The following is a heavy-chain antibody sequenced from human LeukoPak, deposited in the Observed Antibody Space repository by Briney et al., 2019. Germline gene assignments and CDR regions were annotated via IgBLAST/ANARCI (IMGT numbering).Heavy chain of an antibody. D-gene: IGHD3-10*01. CDR1: GYTFTSHY. CDR3: ARGPRITLVRGGQWHYYMDV. V-gene: IGHV1-46*01. CDR2: INPSGGGT. Sequence: ASVKVSCKASGYTFTSHYMYWVRQAPGQGLEWMGIINPSGGGTNYAQKFQGRVTMTRDTSTSTVYMELSSLRSEDTAVYYCARGPRITLVRGGQWHYYMDVWGKGTTVTISS. J-gene: IGHJ6*03.